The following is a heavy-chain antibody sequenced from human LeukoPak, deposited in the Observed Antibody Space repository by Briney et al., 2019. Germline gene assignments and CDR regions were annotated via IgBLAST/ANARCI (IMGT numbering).Heavy chain of an antibody. D-gene: IGHD4-17*01. V-gene: IGHV4-30-4*01. J-gene: IGHJ2*01. CDR1: GGSISSGDYY. CDR3: AVTVTRDWYFDL. CDR2: IYYSGST. Sequence: SQALSLTCTVSGGSISSGDYYWSCIRQPPGMGLEWIGYIYYSGSTYYNPSLKSRVTISVDTSKNQFSLKLSSVTAADTAVYYCAVTVTRDWYFDLWGRGTLVTVSS.